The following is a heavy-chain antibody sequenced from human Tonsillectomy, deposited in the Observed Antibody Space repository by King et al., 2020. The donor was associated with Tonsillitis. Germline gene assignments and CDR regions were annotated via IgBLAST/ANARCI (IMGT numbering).Heavy chain of an antibody. Sequence: DVQLVESGGGLVQPGGSLRLSCAASGFTVSSNYMSWVRQAPGKGLEGVSVIYSGGNTYYADSVKGRFTISRVTSKNTLYLQMNSLRAEDTAVYYCARDGSSGYSYGYFIFWGQGTLVTVSS. D-gene: IGHD5-18*01. J-gene: IGHJ4*02. CDR3: ARDGSSGYSYGYFIF. CDR1: GFTVSSNY. V-gene: IGHV3-66*01. CDR2: IYSGGNT.